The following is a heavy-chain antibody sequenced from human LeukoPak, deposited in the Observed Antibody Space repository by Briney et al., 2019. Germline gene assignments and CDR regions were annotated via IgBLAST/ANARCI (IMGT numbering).Heavy chain of an antibody. CDR1: GFTFSSYA. CDR3: AKSRERWWLRSTGLPFDY. V-gene: IGHV3-23*01. J-gene: IGHJ4*02. D-gene: IGHD5-12*01. Sequence: PGGSLRLSCAASGFTFSSYAMSWLRQAPGKGLEWVSAISGSGGSAYYADSVKGRFTISRDNSKNTLYLQMNSLSAEDTAVYYGAKSRERWWLRSTGLPFDYWGQGTLVTVSS. CDR2: ISGSGGSA.